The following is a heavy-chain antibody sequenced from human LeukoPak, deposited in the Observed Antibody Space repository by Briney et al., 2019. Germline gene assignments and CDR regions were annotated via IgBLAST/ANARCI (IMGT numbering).Heavy chain of an antibody. V-gene: IGHV3-7*01. J-gene: IGHJ4*02. D-gene: IGHD3-3*01. CDR1: GFTFSSYW. CDR3: ARDRGITSFGVVITLDH. Sequence: GGSLRLSCAASGFTFSSYWMSWVRQAPGKGLEWVANIKQDGSEKYYVDSVKGRFTISRDNARNSLYLQMNGLRAEDTAVYYCARDRGITSFGVVITLDHWGQGTVVIVSS. CDR2: IKQDGSEK.